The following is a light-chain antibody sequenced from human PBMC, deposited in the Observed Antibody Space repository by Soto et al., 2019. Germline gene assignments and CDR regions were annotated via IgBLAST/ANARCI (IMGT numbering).Light chain of an antibody. Sequence: DIQMTHSPSTLSASVGDRVTITWRASQSISSWLAWYQQKPGKAPKLLIYDASSLESGVPSRFSGSGSGTQFTLTISSLQPDDFATYYCQQYNSYPWTFGQGTKVDIK. V-gene: IGKV1-5*01. CDR3: QQYNSYPWT. CDR1: QSISSW. CDR2: DAS. J-gene: IGKJ1*01.